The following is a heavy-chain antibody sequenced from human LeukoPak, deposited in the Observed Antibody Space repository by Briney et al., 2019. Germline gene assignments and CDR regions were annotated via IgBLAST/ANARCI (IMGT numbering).Heavy chain of an antibody. Sequence: PGGSLRLSCAASGFTFSNVWMSWVRQAPGKGLEWVSAISGSGGSTYYADSVKGRFTISRDNSKNTLYLQMNSLRAEDTAVYYCAKGDVVYADYYYGMDVWGQGTTVTVSS. J-gene: IGHJ6*02. CDR1: GFTFSNVW. V-gene: IGHV3-23*01. CDR2: ISGSGGST. CDR3: AKGDVVYADYYYGMDV. D-gene: IGHD2-8*02.